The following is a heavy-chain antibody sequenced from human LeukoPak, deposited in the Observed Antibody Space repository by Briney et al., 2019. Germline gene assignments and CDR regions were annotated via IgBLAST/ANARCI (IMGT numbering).Heavy chain of an antibody. J-gene: IGHJ4*02. V-gene: IGHV1-46*01. D-gene: IGHD2-15*01. CDR3: AREYCSGGSCYGLDY. Sequence: ASVKVSCKASGYSFTSYYMHWVRQAPGQGREWRGIINPSGGSTSYAQKFQGRVTMTRDTSTSTVYMELSSLRSEDTAVYYCAREYCSGGSCYGLDYWGQGTLVTVSS. CDR2: INPSGGST. CDR1: GYSFTSYY.